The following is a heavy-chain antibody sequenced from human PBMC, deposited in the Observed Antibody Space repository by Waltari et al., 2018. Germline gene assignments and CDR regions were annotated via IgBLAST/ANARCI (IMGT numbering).Heavy chain of an antibody. J-gene: IGHJ4*02. D-gene: IGHD6-13*01. V-gene: IGHV3-23*01. CDR2: ISGGGCST. CDR1: GFTFSSYA. Sequence: EVQLLESGGGLVQPGGSLRLSCAASGFTFSSYAMSWVRQAPGKGLEWVSAISGGGCSTYYAVSVKGRFTISRDKSKNALYLQMNSLRAEDTAVYYCAKDFAAAGTQTPYYFDYWGQGTLVTVSS. CDR3: AKDFAAAGTQTPYYFDY.